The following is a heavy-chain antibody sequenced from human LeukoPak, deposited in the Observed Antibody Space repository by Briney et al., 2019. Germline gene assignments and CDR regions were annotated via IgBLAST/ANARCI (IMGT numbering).Heavy chain of an antibody. D-gene: IGHD3-9*01. Sequence: SVNVSCMASVGTFSSYAISWVRQAPGQGLEWMGGIIPIFGTANYAQKFQGRVTITADESTSTAYMELSSLRSEDTAVYYCARVAVLRYFDSPRVSDYGMDVWGQGTTVTVSS. J-gene: IGHJ6*02. V-gene: IGHV1-69*13. CDR1: VGTFSSYA. CDR2: IIPIFGTA. CDR3: ARVAVLRYFDSPRVSDYGMDV.